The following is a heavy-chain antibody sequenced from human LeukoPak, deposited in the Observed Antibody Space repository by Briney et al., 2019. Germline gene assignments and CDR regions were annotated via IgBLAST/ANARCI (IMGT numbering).Heavy chain of an antibody. CDR1: GLTFRTYW. V-gene: IGHV3-23*01. J-gene: IGHJ4*02. Sequence: GGSLRPSCSASGLTFRTYWMSWVRQAPGKGLEWASAISGSGDSTYYADSVKGRFTISRDNSKNTLYLQMNSLRAEDTAVYYCAKDKDRYPGSGNDYWGQGTLVTVSS. D-gene: IGHD3-10*01. CDR3: AKDKDRYPGSGNDY. CDR2: ISGSGDST.